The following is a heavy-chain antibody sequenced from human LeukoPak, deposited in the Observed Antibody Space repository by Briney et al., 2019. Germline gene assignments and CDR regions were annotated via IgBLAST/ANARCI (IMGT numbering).Heavy chain of an antibody. CDR3: ARDYYDSSGYPYMDV. J-gene: IGHJ6*03. CDR1: GFTFSSYG. D-gene: IGHD3-22*01. Sequence: GGSLRLSCAASGFTFSSYGMHWVRQAPGKGLEWVAFIRYDGSNKYYADSVKGRFTISRDNSKNTLYLQMNSLRAEDTAVYYCARDYYDSSGYPYMDVWGKGTTVAVSS. V-gene: IGHV3-30*02. CDR2: IRYDGSNK.